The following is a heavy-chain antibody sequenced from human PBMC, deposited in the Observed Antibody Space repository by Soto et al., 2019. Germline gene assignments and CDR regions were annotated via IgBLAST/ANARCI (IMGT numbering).Heavy chain of an antibody. Sequence: ASVKVSCKASGYTFTSYYMHWVRQAPGQGLEWMGIINPSSGSTSYAQKFQGRVTMTTDTSTSTAYMELSSLRSDDTAVYYCARAIHDYYNIGGYYYGGRETLVTVS. D-gene: IGHD3-22*01. CDR1: GYTFTSYY. CDR2: INPSSGST. CDR3: ARAIHDYYNIGGYYY. J-gene: IGHJ4*02. V-gene: IGHV1-46*01.